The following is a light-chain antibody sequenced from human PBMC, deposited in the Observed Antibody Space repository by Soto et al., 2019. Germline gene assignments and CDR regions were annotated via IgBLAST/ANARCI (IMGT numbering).Light chain of an antibody. CDR2: GAS. J-gene: IGKJ3*01. CDR3: QHYGNTPPSVT. Sequence: EIVLTQSPGTLSLSPGERATLSCRASQGLSSSYLVWYQQKPGQAPRLLIYGASSRATGIPDRFSGSGSGTDFTLTISRLEPEDFAVYYCQHYGNTPPSVTFGPGTKVDIK. CDR1: QGLSSSY. V-gene: IGKV3-20*01.